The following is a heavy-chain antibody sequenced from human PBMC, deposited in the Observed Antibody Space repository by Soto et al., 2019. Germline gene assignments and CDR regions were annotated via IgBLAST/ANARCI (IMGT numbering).Heavy chain of an antibody. CDR3: ARGGWEPTVPDSFDI. CDR1: GGSSGSYY. J-gene: IGHJ3*02. Sequence: SQTLSLTCTVSGGSSGSYYWSWIRQPPGKGLEWIGYIYNSGSTSGSTNYNPSLKSRVTISVDTSKNQFSLKLNSLTAADSAVYYCARGGWEPTVPDSFDIWGQGIMVTVS. CDR2: IYNSGSTSGST. V-gene: IGHV4-59*01. D-gene: IGHD1-26*01.